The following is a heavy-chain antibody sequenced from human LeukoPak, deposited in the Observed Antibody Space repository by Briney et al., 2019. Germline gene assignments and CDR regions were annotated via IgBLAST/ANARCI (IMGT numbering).Heavy chain of an antibody. CDR3: ARLGPERLLRFLEWLLPFDY. CDR1: GYSFTSYW. V-gene: IGHV5-51*01. D-gene: IGHD3-3*01. Sequence: GESLKISCKGSGYSFTSYWIGWVRQMPGKGLEWVGIIYPGDSDTRYSPSFQGQVTISADKSISTAYLQWSSLKASDTAMYYCARLGPERLLRFLEWLLPFDYWGQGTLVTVSS. J-gene: IGHJ4*02. CDR2: IYPGDSDT.